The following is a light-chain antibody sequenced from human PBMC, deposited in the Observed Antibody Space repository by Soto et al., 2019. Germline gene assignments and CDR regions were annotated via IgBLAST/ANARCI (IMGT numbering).Light chain of an antibody. CDR2: EGS. CDR1: SSDVGSYNL. J-gene: IGLJ1*01. V-gene: IGLV2-23*01. Sequence: QSALTQPASVSGSPGQSITISCTGTSSDVGSYNLVSWYQQHPGKAPKLMIYEGSKRPSGVSNRFSGSKSGNTASLTISGLQAEYEDDYSCCSYAGSSTFYVFGTGTKLTVL. CDR3: CSYAGSSTFYV.